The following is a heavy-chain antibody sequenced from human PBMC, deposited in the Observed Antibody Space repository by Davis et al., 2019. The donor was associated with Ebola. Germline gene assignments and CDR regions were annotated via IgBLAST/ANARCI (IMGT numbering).Heavy chain of an antibody. CDR1: GYTFTSYY. V-gene: IGHV1-46*01. J-gene: IGHJ2*01. D-gene: IGHD1-26*01. Sequence: ASVKVSCKASGYTFTSYYMHWVRQAPGQGLEWMGIINPSGGSTSYAQKFQGRVTMTTDTSTSTAYMELRSLRSDDTAVYYCARQVGYFDLWGRGTLVTVSS. CDR3: ARQVGYFDL. CDR2: INPSGGST.